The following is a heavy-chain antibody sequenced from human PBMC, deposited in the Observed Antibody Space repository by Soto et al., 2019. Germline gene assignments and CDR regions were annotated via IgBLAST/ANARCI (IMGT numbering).Heavy chain of an antibody. V-gene: IGHV3-7*01. CDR2: IKQDGSEK. CDR1: GFTFSSYW. Sequence: GGSLRLSCAASGFTFSSYWMSWVRQAPGKGLEWVANIKQDGSEKYYVDSVKGRFTISRDNAKNSLYLQMNSLRAEDTAVYYCARDLVQGRWDIVVVPAAIIDYWGQGTLVTVSS. D-gene: IGHD2-2*02. CDR3: ARDLVQGRWDIVVVPAAIIDY. J-gene: IGHJ4*02.